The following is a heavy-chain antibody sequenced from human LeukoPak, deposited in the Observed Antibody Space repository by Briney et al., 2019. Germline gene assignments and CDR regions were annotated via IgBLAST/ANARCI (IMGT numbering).Heavy chain of an antibody. D-gene: IGHD2-2*01. Sequence: SETLSLTCTVSGGSVSSGSYYWSRIRQPPGTGLEWIGYIYYSGSTNYNPSLKSRVTISVDTSKNQFSLKLSSVTAADTAVYYCARTIGDIVVVPAGYYFDYWGQGTLATVSS. V-gene: IGHV4-61*01. J-gene: IGHJ4*02. CDR3: ARTIGDIVVVPAGYYFDY. CDR2: IYYSGST. CDR1: GGSVSSGSYY.